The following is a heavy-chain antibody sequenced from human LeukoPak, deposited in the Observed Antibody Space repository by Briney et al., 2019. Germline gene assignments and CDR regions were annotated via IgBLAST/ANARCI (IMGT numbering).Heavy chain of an antibody. CDR3: AKELMYYYGSGYDYGIDV. CDR1: GFTFSSYA. D-gene: IGHD3-10*01. V-gene: IGHV3-23*01. Sequence: PVGSLRLSCAASGFTFSSYAMSWVRQAPGKGLEWVSTMSGSGCTTYYADSVKGRFIISRDSSKNTMYLQMNSLRAEDTAIYYCAKELMYYYGSGYDYGIDVWGQGTTVTVSS. CDR2: MSGSGCTT. J-gene: IGHJ6*02.